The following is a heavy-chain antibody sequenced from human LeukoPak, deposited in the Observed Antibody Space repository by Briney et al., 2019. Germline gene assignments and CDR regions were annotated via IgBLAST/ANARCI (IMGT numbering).Heavy chain of an antibody. CDR3: AKISATGGRYLWYYYYMDV. Sequence: GGSLRLSCAASGFTFSSYAMSWVRQAPGKGLEWVSAISGSGGSTYYADSVKGRFTISRDNSKNTLYLQMNSLRAEDTAVYYCAKISATGGRYLWYYYYMDVWGKGTTVTVSS. CDR1: GFTFSSYA. CDR2: ISGSGGST. D-gene: IGHD1-26*01. J-gene: IGHJ6*03. V-gene: IGHV3-23*01.